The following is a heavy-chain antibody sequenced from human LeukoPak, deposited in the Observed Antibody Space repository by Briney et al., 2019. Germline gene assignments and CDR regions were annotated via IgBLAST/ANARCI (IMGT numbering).Heavy chain of an antibody. V-gene: IGHV3-21*01. Sequence: GGSLRLSCAASGFTFSSYSMNWVRQAPGKGLEWVSSISSSSSYIYYADSVKGRFTISRDNAKNSLYLQMNSLRAEDTAVYYCARDRNYYDSSGYSVWGQGTLVTVSS. J-gene: IGHJ4*02. CDR1: GFTFSSYS. D-gene: IGHD3-22*01. CDR2: ISSSSSYI. CDR3: ARDRNYYDSSGYSV.